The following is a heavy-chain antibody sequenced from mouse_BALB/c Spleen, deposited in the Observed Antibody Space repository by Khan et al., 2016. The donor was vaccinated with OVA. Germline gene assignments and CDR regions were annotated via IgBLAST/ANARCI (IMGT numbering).Heavy chain of an antibody. CDR1: GYSFTSYW. Sequence: DLVKPGPSVKLYCKASGYSFTSYWINWIKQRPGQGLEWIGVIGPGSSNTYYNEMFKGKAALTVNTSSRTAFIMNSSLSYEDSVVYFYARENYYGRSCYAMDYWGQGTSVTVSS. CDR3: ARENYYGRSCYAMDY. V-gene: IGHV1S41*01. J-gene: IGHJ4*01. CDR2: IGPGSSNT. D-gene: IGHD1-1*01.